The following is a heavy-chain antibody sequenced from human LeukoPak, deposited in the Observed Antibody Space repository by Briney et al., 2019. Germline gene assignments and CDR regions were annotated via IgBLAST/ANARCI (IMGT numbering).Heavy chain of an antibody. Sequence: ASVTVSCKASGYTFTSYYMHWVRQAPGQGLEWMGIINPSGGSTSYAQKFQGRVTMTRDTSTSTVYMELSSLRSEDTAVYYCARVPIPITMVRGVIQYYFDYWGQGTLVTVSS. CDR3: ARVPIPITMVRGVIQYYFDY. D-gene: IGHD3-10*01. CDR2: INPSGGST. J-gene: IGHJ4*02. CDR1: GYTFTSYY. V-gene: IGHV1-46*01.